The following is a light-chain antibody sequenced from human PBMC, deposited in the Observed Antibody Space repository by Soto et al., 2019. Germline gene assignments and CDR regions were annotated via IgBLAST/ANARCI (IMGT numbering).Light chain of an antibody. CDR1: QSVSSN. Sequence: EIVMTQSPATLSVSPGEGATLSCRASQSVSSNLGWYQQKPGQAPRLLIYGASTRATGIPARFSGSGSVTEFTLTISSLQAEDFAVYHCQQYDNWPFTFGGGTKVEIK. J-gene: IGKJ4*01. V-gene: IGKV3-15*01. CDR3: QQYDNWPFT. CDR2: GAS.